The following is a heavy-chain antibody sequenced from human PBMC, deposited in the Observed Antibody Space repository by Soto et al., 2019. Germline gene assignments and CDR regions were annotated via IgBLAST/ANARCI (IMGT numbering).Heavy chain of an antibody. V-gene: IGHV1-69*08. CDR1: GGTFSTYI. J-gene: IGHJ3*01. CDR3: ARDRITTPGDAVDL. CDR2: IIPIPDIT. Sequence: QVQLVQSGAAVRKPGSSVKVSCKAPGGTFSTYIISWVRQAPGQGLEWMGRIIPIPDITNYAQKFQGRVTVTADRSTSTAYMELTSLNSEDTAVYYCARDRITTPGDAVDLWGQGTMVTVSS. D-gene: IGHD3-3*01.